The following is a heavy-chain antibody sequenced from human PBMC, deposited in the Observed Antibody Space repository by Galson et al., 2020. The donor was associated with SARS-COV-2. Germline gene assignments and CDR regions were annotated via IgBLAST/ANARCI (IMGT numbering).Heavy chain of an antibody. Sequence: ASVKVSCKASGYTFSSYDITWVRQATGQGLEWMGWMNPNSGDTGYAQRLQGRVTMTRNTSISTAYMELSSLRSEDTAVYYCARVLRGWVGYMDVWGEGTTVTVSS. J-gene: IGHJ6*03. CDR3: ARVLRGWVGYMDV. CDR1: GYTFSSYD. CDR2: MNPNSGDT. D-gene: IGHD3-9*01. V-gene: IGHV1-8*01.